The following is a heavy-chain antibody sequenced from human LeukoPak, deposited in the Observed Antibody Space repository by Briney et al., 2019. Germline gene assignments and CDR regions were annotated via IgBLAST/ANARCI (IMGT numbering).Heavy chain of an antibody. D-gene: IGHD1-14*01. CDR1: GASFSSYY. CDR2: ISQSGST. Sequence: SETLSLTCSVYGASFSSYYWSWIRQPPGKGLEWIGEISQSGSTNYNPSLKSRVTISMDTSKNQFSLKLSSVTAADTAVYYCAREGQYTRKSDPWGQGTLVIVSS. J-gene: IGHJ5*02. V-gene: IGHV4-34*01. CDR3: AREGQYTRKSDP.